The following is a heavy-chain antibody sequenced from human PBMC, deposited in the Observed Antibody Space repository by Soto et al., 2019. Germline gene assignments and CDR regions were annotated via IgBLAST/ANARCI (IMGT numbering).Heavy chain of an antibody. D-gene: IGHD3-10*01. CDR2: ISHSGST. CDR3: ARGPYGSGIRSPYYNYYMDV. J-gene: IGHJ6*03. CDR1: GTSFSGYY. V-gene: IGHV4-34*01. Sequence: QVQLQQWGAGLLKPSETLSLTCAVYGTSFSGYYWSWIRQPPGKGLEWIGGISHSGSTNYNPSLKSRVIISLDTSKAQFSLKLSSVSAADMAVYYCARGPYGSGIRSPYYNYYMDVWGKGTTVTVSS.